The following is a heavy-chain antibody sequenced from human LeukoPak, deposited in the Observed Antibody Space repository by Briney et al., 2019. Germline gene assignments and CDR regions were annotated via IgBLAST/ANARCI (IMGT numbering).Heavy chain of an antibody. CDR3: ARVDIAAAGTTDYYYIDV. D-gene: IGHD6-13*01. CDR2: FYYSGST. J-gene: IGHJ6*03. V-gene: IGHV4-30-4*08. Sequence: SETLSLTCTVSGGSISSGDYYWSWIRQPPGKVLEWIGYFYYSGSTYYNPSLKSRVTISVDTSKNQFSLKLSSVTAADTAVYYCARVDIAAAGTTDYYYIDVWGKGTTVTVSS. CDR1: GGSISSGDYY.